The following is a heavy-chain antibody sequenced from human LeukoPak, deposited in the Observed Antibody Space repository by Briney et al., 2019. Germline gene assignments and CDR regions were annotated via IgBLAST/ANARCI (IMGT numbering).Heavy chain of an antibody. V-gene: IGHV1-8*01. Sequence: ASVKVSCKASGYTFTSYDINWVRQATGQGLEGMGWINPNSGNTGYAQKFQGRVTMTRNTSISTAYMELSSLRSEDTAVYYCARGTSSSWYSYYYYYYMDVWGKGATVTISS. D-gene: IGHD6-13*01. CDR2: INPNSGNT. J-gene: IGHJ6*03. CDR3: ARGTSSSWYSYYYYYYMDV. CDR1: GYTFTSYD.